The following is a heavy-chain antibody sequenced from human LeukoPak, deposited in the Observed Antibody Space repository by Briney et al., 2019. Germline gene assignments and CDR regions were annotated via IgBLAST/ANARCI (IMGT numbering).Heavy chain of an antibody. CDR1: GFTFSSYS. D-gene: IGHD1-26*01. J-gene: IGHJ5*02. V-gene: IGHV3-21*01. Sequence: GGSLRLSCAASGFTFSSYSMNWVRQAPGKGLEWVSSISSSSSYIYYADSVKGRFTISRDNAKNSLYLQMNSLRAEDTAVYYCARRKSGSYFNWFDPWGQGTLVTVSS. CDR3: ARRKSGSYFNWFDP. CDR2: ISSSSSYI.